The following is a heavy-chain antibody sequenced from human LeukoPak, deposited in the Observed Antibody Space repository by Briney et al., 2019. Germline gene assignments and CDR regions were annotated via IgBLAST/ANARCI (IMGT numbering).Heavy chain of an antibody. CDR2: ISSSSSYI. D-gene: IGHD3-22*01. V-gene: IGHV3-21*01. CDR1: GFTFSSYS. CDR3: ASGYYDSSGYRDY. Sequence: GESLKISCAASGFTFSSYSMNWVRQAPGKGLEWVSSISSSSSYIYYADSVKGRFTISRDNAKNSLYLQMNSLRAEDTAVYYCASGYYDSSGYRDYWGQGTLVTVSS. J-gene: IGHJ4*02.